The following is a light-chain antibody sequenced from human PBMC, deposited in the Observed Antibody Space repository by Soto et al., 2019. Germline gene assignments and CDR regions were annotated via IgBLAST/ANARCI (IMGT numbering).Light chain of an antibody. V-gene: IGLV2-14*01. Sequence: QSVLTQPASVSGSPGQSITISCTGTSNDVGGYNYVSWYQQQPGKAPKLIIYEVSHRPSGISNRFSGSKSGNTASLTISGLQSEDEADYYCAAWDDSLNGVVFGGGTKVTVL. CDR3: AAWDDSLNGVV. J-gene: IGLJ2*01. CDR2: EVS. CDR1: SNDVGGYNY.